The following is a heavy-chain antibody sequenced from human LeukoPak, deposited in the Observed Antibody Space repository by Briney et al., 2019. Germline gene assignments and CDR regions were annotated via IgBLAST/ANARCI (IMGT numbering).Heavy chain of an antibody. CDR2: MNPNSGNT. CDR3: ARSLVAARPFDY. J-gene: IGHJ4*02. CDR1: GYTFTSYD. V-gene: IGHV1-8*01. D-gene: IGHD6-6*01. Sequence: GASVKVSCTASGYTFTSYDINWVRQATGQGLEWMGWMNPNSGNTGYAQKFQGRVTMTRNTSIGTAYMELSSLRSEDTAVYYCARSLVAARPFDYWGQGTLVTVSS.